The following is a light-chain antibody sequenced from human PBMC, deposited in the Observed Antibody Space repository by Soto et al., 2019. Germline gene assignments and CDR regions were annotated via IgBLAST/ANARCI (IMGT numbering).Light chain of an antibody. V-gene: IGKV1-5*01. Sequence: DIQMTQSPSTLSASVGGRVTITCRASQSISSWLAWYQQKPGKAPKLLIYAASTLQSGVPSRFSGSGSGTDFTLTISCLQSEDFATYYCQQYYSYPRTFGQGTKVDIK. CDR3: QQYYSYPRT. CDR1: QSISSW. J-gene: IGKJ1*01. CDR2: AAS.